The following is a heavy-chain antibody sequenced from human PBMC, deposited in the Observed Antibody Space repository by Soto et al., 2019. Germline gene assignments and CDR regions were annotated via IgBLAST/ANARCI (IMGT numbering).Heavy chain of an antibody. CDR2: ILGGDGER. Sequence: EVQLLESGGDLVQPGGSLRLSCAASGFTFNLYTMSWVRQAPGKGLEWVSSILGGDGERYYADSVKGRFTISRDKSKNTLYLQMNSMKIEDTAVYYCEKDNRPDGAWDIDYWGQGTLVTVSS. CDR1: GFTFNLYT. CDR3: EKDNRPDGAWDIDY. D-gene: IGHD1-26*01. V-gene: IGHV3-23*01. J-gene: IGHJ4*02.